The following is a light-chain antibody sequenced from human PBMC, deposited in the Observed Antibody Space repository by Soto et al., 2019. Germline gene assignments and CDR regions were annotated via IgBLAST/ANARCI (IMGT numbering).Light chain of an antibody. V-gene: IGLV2-14*01. CDR3: SSYTSITTVV. CDR1: SSDIGGYNY. J-gene: IGLJ1*01. CDR2: EVS. Sequence: QSVLTQPASVSGSPGQSITISCTGTSSDIGGYNYVSWYQQHPGKAPKLIIYEVSNRPSEVSNRFSGSKSGNTASLTISGLQAEDESDYYCSSYTSITTVVFGTGTKVTVL.